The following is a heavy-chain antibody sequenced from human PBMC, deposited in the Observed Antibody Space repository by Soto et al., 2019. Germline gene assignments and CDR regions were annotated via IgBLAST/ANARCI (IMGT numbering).Heavy chain of an antibody. J-gene: IGHJ6*02. CDR1: GFTFSSYG. CDR3: ARVGTYYYYGMDV. V-gene: IGHV3-33*01. D-gene: IGHD7-27*01. Sequence: QVQLVESGGGVVQPGRSLRLSCAASGFTFSSYGMHWVRQAPGKGLEWVAVIWYDGSNKYYADSVKGRFTISRDNSKNTLYLQMNSLRAEDTAVYYCARVGTYYYYGMDVWGQGTTVTVSS. CDR2: IWYDGSNK.